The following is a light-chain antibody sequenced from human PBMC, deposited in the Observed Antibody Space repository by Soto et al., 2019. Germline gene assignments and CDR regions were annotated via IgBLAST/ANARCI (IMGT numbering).Light chain of an antibody. Sequence: DIQMTQSPSTLSASVRDRVTITCRAGQSISSWFAWYQQKPGTAPNLLIYKASTLQGGVPSRFSGSGSGTKFTLTISSLQPDDSAIYYCQQYSDNWTFCQGPKVDIK. CDR3: QQYSDNWT. CDR2: KAS. J-gene: IGKJ1*01. V-gene: IGKV1-5*03. CDR1: QSISSW.